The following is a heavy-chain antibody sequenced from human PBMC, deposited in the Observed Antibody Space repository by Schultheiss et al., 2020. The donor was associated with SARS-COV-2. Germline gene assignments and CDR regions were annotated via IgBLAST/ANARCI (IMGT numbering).Heavy chain of an antibody. Sequence: SETLSSPALSLVAPSVVTTGAGSGSPPGRGLEWIGYIYHSGGTRYHPSLKSRVTISLDTSKNQFSLKLTSVIAADTAVYYCARVDLETALVGGLDVWGQGSTVTVSS. J-gene: IGHJ6*02. V-gene: IGHV4-59*13. D-gene: IGHD5-18*01. CDR3: ARVDLETALVGGLDV. CDR1: VAPSVVTT. CDR2: IYHSGGT.